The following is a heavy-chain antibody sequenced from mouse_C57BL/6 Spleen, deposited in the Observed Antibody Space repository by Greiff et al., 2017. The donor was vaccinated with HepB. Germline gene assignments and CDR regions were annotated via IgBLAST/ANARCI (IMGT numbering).Heavy chain of an antibody. CDR3: ARSADGYPFDV. V-gene: IGHV1-54*01. J-gene: IGHJ1*03. Sequence: VQLVESGAELVRPGTSVKVSCKASGYAFTNYLIEWVKQRPGQGLEWIGVINPGSGGTNYNEKFKGKATLTADKSSSTAYMQLSSLTSEDSAVYFCARSADGYPFDVWGTGTTVTVSS. CDR1: GYAFTNYL. CDR2: INPGSGGT. D-gene: IGHD2-3*01.